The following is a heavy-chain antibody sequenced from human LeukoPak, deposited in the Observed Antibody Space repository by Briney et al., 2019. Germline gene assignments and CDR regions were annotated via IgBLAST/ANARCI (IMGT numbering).Heavy chain of an antibody. V-gene: IGHV4-61*02. CDR2: IYTSGST. J-gene: IGHJ6*03. CDR1: GGSISSGSYY. CDR3: ARATPDYYYYYYMDV. Sequence: SQTLSLTCTVSGGSISSGSYYWSWIRQPAGKGLEWIGRIYTSGSTNYNPSLKSRVTISVDTSKNQFSLKLSSVTAADTAVYYCARATPDYYYYYYMDVWGKGTTVTLSS.